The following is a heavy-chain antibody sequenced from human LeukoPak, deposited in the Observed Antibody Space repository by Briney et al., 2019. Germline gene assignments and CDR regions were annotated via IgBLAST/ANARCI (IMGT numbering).Heavy chain of an antibody. Sequence: PGGALRLSCAASGFTFSSYAMSWVRQAPGKGLEWVSAISGSGWSTYYADSVKGRFTISRDNSKNTLYLQTNSLRAEDKAVYYCAKGWWELPDFDYWGQGTMVTVSS. V-gene: IGHV3-23*01. CDR1: GFTFSSYA. CDR3: AKGWWELPDFDY. J-gene: IGHJ4*02. CDR2: ISGSGWST. D-gene: IGHD2-15*01.